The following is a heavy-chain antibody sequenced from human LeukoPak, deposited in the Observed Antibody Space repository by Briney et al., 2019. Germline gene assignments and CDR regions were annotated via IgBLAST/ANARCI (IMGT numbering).Heavy chain of an antibody. Sequence: KSSETLSLTCTVSGGSVSSGSYYWSWIRQPPGKGLEWIGSIHYTGSTYNNVFLRSRVTISVDTSKNQFSLKLSSVTAADTAVYYCARHRGTSDRRAFDIWGQGTMVTVSS. CDR2: IHYTGST. CDR1: GGSVSSGSYY. D-gene: IGHD1-7*01. CDR3: ARHRGTSDRRAFDI. J-gene: IGHJ3*02. V-gene: IGHV4-39*01.